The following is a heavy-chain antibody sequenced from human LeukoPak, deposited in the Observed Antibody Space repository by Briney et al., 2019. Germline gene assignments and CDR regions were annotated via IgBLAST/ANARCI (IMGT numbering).Heavy chain of an antibody. Sequence: SETLSLTCTVSSGSISRYYWSWIRQPPGKGMEWIGYIYYSGSTNYNPSLKSRVTMSIDTSKNQFSLKLSSVTAADTAIYYRVSLTTTGTTYLPYWGQGTLVTVSS. CDR1: SGSISRYY. J-gene: IGHJ4*02. D-gene: IGHD1-1*01. CDR2: IYYSGST. V-gene: IGHV4-59*01. CDR3: VSLTTTGTTYLPY.